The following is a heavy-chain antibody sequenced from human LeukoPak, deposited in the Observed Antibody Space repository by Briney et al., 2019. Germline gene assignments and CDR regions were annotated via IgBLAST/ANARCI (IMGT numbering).Heavy chain of an antibody. V-gene: IGHV4-39*01. CDR3: ARQSVGSASIYYFAS. D-gene: IGHD6-19*01. CDR1: GASISGSSGYY. CDR2: IYYSGTT. J-gene: IGHJ4*02. Sequence: SETLSLTCTVSGASISGSSGYYWGWIRQPPGKGLEWVTSIYYSGTTHYNPSLKSRVSISVDTSNNQFPLKLTSVTAADTAVFYCARQSVGSASIYYFASWGQGILVTVSS.